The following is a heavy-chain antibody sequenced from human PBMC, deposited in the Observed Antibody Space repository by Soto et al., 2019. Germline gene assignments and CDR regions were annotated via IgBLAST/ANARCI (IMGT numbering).Heavy chain of an antibody. CDR1: GFTFSSYA. Sequence: GGSLRLSCAASGFTFSSYAMHWVRQAPGKGLEWVAVISYDGGNKYYADSVKGRFTVSRDDSKNTLYLQMNSLRTEDTAVYYCVRASGMDVWGQGTTVTVSS. V-gene: IGHV3-30-3*01. J-gene: IGHJ6*02. CDR2: ISYDGGNK. CDR3: VRASGMDV.